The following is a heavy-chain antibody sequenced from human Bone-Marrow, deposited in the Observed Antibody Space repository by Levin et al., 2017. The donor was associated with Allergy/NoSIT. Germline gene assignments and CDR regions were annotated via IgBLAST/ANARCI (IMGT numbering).Heavy chain of an antibody. CDR2: MFAGGAA. CDR3: ARDETFNSWHVGWFDS. V-gene: IGHV4-61*02. D-gene: IGHD6-13*01. J-gene: IGHJ5*01. Sequence: SCTVSGDSINNTHHYWSWIRQPAGKGLEWIGRMFAGGAATYNRSLRSRVTVSIDTSKNQFSLKLTSVTAADTDVYYCARDETFNSWHVGWFDSWGQGTLVTVSS. CDR1: GDSINNTHHY.